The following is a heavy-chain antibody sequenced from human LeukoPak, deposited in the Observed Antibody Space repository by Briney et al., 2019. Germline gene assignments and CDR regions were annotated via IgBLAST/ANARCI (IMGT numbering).Heavy chain of an antibody. V-gene: IGHV4-59*01. CDR2: IYYSGST. D-gene: IGHD6-13*01. Sequence: SETLSLTCTVSGGSISSSYWSWIRQPPGKGLEWIGYIYYSGSTNYNPSLKSRVTISVDTSKNQFSLKLSSVTAADTAVYYCARDRGNYFDYWGQGTLVTVSS. CDR3: ARDRGNYFDY. CDR1: GGSISSSY. J-gene: IGHJ4*02.